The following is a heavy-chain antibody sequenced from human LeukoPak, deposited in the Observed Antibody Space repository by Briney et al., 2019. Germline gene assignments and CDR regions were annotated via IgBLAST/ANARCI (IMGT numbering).Heavy chain of an antibody. J-gene: IGHJ4*02. CDR2: INAGNGNT. D-gene: IGHD4-23*01. V-gene: IGHV1-3*01. CDR3: ARRKTVVPFDY. Sequence: ASLTVSCKASGYTFTSYAMHWVRQAPGQRLEWMGWINAGNGNTKYSQKFQGRVTITRDTSASTAYMELSSLRSEDTAVYYCARRKTVVPFDYWGQGTLVTVSS. CDR1: GYTFTSYA.